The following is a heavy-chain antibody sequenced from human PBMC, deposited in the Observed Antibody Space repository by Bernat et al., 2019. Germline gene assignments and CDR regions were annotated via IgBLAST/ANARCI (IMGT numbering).Heavy chain of an antibody. CDR2: ISGYSGDT. Sequence: QVQLVQSGAEVKKPGASVKVSCKASGYTFTSYGISWVRQAPGQGLEWLGWISGYSGDTNHVQKLQGRVTMTTDPSTTTAYMELRSLRFDDTAIYYCVRDTSTVTPIFSDYWGQGILVTVSS. V-gene: IGHV1-18*01. CDR1: GYTFTSYG. J-gene: IGHJ4*02. CDR3: VRDTSTVTPIFSDY. D-gene: IGHD4-17*01.